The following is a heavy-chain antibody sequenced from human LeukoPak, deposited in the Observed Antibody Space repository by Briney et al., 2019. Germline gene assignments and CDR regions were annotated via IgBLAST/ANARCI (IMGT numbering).Heavy chain of an antibody. CDR1: GYSFTSNY. CDR3: ARDQEAFDY. J-gene: IGHJ4*02. CDR2: IYPRDGST. V-gene: IGHV1-46*01. Sequence: ASVKVSCKASGYSFTSNYVHWVRQAPGQGLEWMGMIYPRDGSTSYAQKFQGGVTVPRDTSTSTVHMELSGLRSEDTAVYYCARDQEAFDYWGQGTLVTVSS.